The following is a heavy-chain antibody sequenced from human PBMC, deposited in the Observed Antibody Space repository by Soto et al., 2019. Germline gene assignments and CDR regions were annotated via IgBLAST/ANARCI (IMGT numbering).Heavy chain of an antibody. J-gene: IGHJ2*01. V-gene: IGHV1-18*01. CDR2: ISTYNGNT. CDR3: AGDRGVYMTTLHLWYFDL. CDR1: GYTFTSYY. D-gene: IGHD3-10*01. Sequence: QVQLVQSGAEVKKPGASVKVSCKASGYTFTSYYISWVRQAPGQGLEWMGWISTYNGNTDYTQNLQGTVTMTTHTATNTANMEMRSVTSDDKAVYYCAGDRGVYMTTLHLWYFDLWGRGTLVTVSS.